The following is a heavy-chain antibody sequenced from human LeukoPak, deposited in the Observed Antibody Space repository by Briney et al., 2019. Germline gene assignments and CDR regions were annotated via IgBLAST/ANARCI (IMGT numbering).Heavy chain of an antibody. J-gene: IGHJ4*02. Sequence: GASVKVSCKASGGTFSSYAISWVRQAPGQGLEWMGRIIPILGIANYAQKFQGRVTITADKSTSTAYMELSSLRSEDTAVYYCARSRGDVLTGYQYYFDYWGQGTLVTVSS. CDR1: GGTFSSYA. V-gene: IGHV1-69*04. D-gene: IGHD3-9*01. CDR2: IIPILGIA. CDR3: ARSRGDVLTGYQYYFDY.